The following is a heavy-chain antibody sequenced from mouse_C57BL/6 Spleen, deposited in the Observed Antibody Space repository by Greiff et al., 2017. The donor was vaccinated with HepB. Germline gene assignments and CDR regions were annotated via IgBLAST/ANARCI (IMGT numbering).Heavy chain of an antibody. V-gene: IGHV1-82*01. CDR1: GYAFSSSW. J-gene: IGHJ2*01. CDR3: AKYDYDPHYFDC. CDR2: IYPGDGDT. Sequence: VNLVESGPELVKPGASVKISCKASGYAFSSSWMNWVKQRPGKGLEWIGRIYPGDGDTNYNGKFKGKATLTADKSSSTAYMQLSSLTSEDSAVYFCAKYDYDPHYFDCWGQGTTLTVSS. D-gene: IGHD2-4*01.